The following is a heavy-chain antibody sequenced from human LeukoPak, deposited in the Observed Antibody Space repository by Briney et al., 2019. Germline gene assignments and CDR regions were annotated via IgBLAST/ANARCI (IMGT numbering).Heavy chain of an antibody. Sequence: PGGSLRLSCAASGFTFSSYAMSWVRQAPGKGLEWVSAISGSGGSTYYADSVKGRFTIPRDNSKNTLYLQMNSLRAEDTAVYYCAKAQPQGEYDFWSGYLYYFDYWGQGTLVTVSS. D-gene: IGHD3-3*01. V-gene: IGHV3-23*01. J-gene: IGHJ4*02. CDR1: GFTFSSYA. CDR3: AKAQPQGEYDFWSGYLYYFDY. CDR2: ISGSGGST.